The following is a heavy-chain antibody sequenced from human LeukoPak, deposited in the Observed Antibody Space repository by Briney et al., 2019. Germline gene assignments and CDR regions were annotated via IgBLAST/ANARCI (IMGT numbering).Heavy chain of an antibody. Sequence: PGRSLRLSCAASGFTFSNYGMHWVRQAPGKGLEWVAVIWYDGSNKYYADSVKGRFTISRDNSKNTLYLQMNSLRVEDTAVYYCARDHITVIGTGYYGMDVWGQGTTVTVSS. CDR3: ARDHITVIGTGYYGMDV. CDR1: GFTFSNYG. J-gene: IGHJ6*02. V-gene: IGHV3-33*01. D-gene: IGHD3-22*01. CDR2: IWYDGSNK.